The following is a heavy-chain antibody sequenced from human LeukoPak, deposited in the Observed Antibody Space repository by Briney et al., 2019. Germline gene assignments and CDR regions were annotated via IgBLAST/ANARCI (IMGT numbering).Heavy chain of an antibody. CDR1: GFTVSSNY. J-gene: IGHJ4*02. V-gene: IGHV3-53*01. D-gene: IGHD5-12*01. Sequence: GGSLRLSCAASGFTVSSNYMSWVRQAPGKGLEWVSVIYSGGSTYYADSVKGRFTVSRDNSKNTLYLQMNSLRAEDTAVYYCARSGRGYDLDYWGQGTLVTVSS. CDR3: ARSGRGYDLDY. CDR2: IYSGGST.